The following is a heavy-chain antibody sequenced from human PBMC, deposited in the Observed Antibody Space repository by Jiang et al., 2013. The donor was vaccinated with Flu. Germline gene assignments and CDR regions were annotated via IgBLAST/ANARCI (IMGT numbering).Heavy chain of an antibody. V-gene: IGHV1-69*06. CDR2: IIPIFGTA. Sequence: GAEVKKPGSSVKVSCKASGGTFSSYAISWVRQAPGQGLEWMGGIIPIFGTANYAQKFQGRVTITADKSTSTAYMELSSLRSEDTAVYYCARAPPRWLQLQAYFDYWGQGTLVTVSS. CDR3: ARAPPRWLQLQAYFDY. J-gene: IGHJ4*02. D-gene: IGHD5-24*01. CDR1: GGTFSSYA.